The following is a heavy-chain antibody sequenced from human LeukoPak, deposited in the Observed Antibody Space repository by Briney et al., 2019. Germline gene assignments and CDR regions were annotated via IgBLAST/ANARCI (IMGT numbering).Heavy chain of an antibody. V-gene: IGHV4-34*01. CDR2: ISYNGTH. D-gene: IGHD6-19*01. J-gene: IGHJ6*03. CDR1: LCSLRGFY. CDR3: VRENVKHYHSVADEYYYYMDV. Sequence: ALPLSCAFHLCSLRGFYWTWVRQAPSKGLEWIGVISYNGTHRYHPSLNSRLTIKLHTARKQFSLTLSPVTASDTPGHFCVRENVKHYHSVADEYYYYMDVWRKGTAVIVSS.